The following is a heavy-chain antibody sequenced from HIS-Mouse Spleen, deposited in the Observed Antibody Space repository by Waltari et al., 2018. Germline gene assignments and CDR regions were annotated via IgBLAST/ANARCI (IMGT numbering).Heavy chain of an antibody. D-gene: IGHD4-4*01. J-gene: IGHJ4*02. CDR3: ARGHDYSNYFDY. Sequence: QVQLVQSGAAVKKPGASVTVSCKASAYTFPSYDINWVRQATAQGLEWMGWMNPNSGNTGYAQKFQGRVTMTRNTSISTAYMELSSLRSEDTAVYYCARGHDYSNYFDYWGQGTLVTVSS. CDR1: AYTFPSYD. V-gene: IGHV1-8*01. CDR2: MNPNSGNT.